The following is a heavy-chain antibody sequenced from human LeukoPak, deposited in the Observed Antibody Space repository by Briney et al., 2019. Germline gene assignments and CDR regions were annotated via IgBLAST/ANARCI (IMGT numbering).Heavy chain of an antibody. J-gene: IGHJ4*02. CDR2: ISGSGGST. D-gene: IGHD3-22*01. Sequence: GGSLRLSCAASGFTFSSYGMSWVRQAPGKGLEWVSAISGSGGSTYYADSVKGRFTISRDNSKNTLYLQMNSLRAEDTAVYYCAKENPGRYYYDSSGYLDYWGQGTLVTVSS. CDR1: GFTFSSYG. V-gene: IGHV3-23*01. CDR3: AKENPGRYYYDSSGYLDY.